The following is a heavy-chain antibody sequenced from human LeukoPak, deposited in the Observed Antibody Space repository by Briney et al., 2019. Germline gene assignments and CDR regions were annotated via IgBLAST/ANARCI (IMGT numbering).Heavy chain of an antibody. CDR3: ARVTTYRYYYGSGSYYYYMDV. CDR1: GGSFSGYY. Sequence: SETLSLTCAVYGGSFSGYYWSWIRQPPGKGLEWIGEINHSGSTNYNPSLKSRVTISVDTSKNQFSLKLSSVTAADTAVYYCARVTTYRYYYGSGSYYYYMDVWGKGTTVTVSS. D-gene: IGHD3-10*01. J-gene: IGHJ6*03. V-gene: IGHV4-34*01. CDR2: INHSGST.